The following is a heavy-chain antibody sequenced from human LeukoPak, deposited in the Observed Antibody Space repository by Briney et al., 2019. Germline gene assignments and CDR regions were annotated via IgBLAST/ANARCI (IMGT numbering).Heavy chain of an antibody. CDR1: GYTFTDYY. Sequence: ASVTVSCTASGYTFTDYYMHWVRQAPGQGLEWMGRINPNSGGTNYAQKFQGRVTMTRDTSISTAYMELSRLRSDDTAVYYCARDQRIAAAGTGVVYYYYYGMDVWGQGTTVTVSS. V-gene: IGHV1-2*06. J-gene: IGHJ6*02. CDR3: ARDQRIAAAGTGVVYYYYYGMDV. CDR2: INPNSGGT. D-gene: IGHD6-13*01.